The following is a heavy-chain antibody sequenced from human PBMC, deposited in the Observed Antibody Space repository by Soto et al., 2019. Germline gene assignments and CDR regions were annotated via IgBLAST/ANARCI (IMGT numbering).Heavy chain of an antibody. Sequence: PWEPLSPRSSVDVGSMTCPCGNWDRQPPGKTLEWIAYVYYSGSTGYDRSLMSRVTISVDTSTKHFSLNLWSGTSADTALYYCAREGKSDATGYANRDSWGQGIMVTVS. CDR2: VYYSGST. CDR1: VGSMTCPC. J-gene: IGHJ4*02. D-gene: IGHD2-2*01. CDR3: AREGKSDATGYANRDS. V-gene: IGHV4-59*11.